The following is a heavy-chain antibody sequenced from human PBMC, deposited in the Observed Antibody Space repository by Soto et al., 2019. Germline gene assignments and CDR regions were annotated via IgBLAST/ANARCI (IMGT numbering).Heavy chain of an antibody. CDR1: GYSFTSYW. V-gene: IGHV5-10-1*01. D-gene: IGHD3-3*01. J-gene: IGHJ5*02. CDR2: IDPSDSYT. CDR3: ARHNIRGDTYYDCWSGYSKSYGFDP. Sequence: GESLKISCKGSGYSFTSYWISWVRQMPGKGLEWMGRIDPSDSYTNYSPSFQGHVTISADKSISTAYLQWSSLKASDTAMYYCARHNIRGDTYYDCWSGYSKSYGFDPWVQGILVSV.